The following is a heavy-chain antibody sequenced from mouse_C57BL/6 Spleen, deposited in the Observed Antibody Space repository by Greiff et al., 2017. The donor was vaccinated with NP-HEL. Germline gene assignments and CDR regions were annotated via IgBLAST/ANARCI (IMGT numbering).Heavy chain of an antibody. Sequence: EVQLVESGGGLVKPGGSLKLSCAASGFTFSSYTMSWVRQTPEKRLEWVATISGGGGNTYYPDSVKGRFTISRDNAKKTLYLQMSSLRSEDTALYYCAITTVVGDFDYWGQGTTLTVSS. J-gene: IGHJ2*01. CDR1: GFTFSSYT. CDR2: ISGGGGNT. D-gene: IGHD1-1*01. V-gene: IGHV5-9*01. CDR3: AITTVVGDFDY.